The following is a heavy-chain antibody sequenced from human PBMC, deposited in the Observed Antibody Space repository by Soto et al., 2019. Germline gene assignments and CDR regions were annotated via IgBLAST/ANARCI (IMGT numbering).Heavy chain of an antibody. Sequence: GGSLRLSCAASGFLFSSCWLPWVRQAPGKGLEWVANISPDGSVRRYVDSVKGRFTISRDNSKNTLYLQMNCLRADDTAVYYCAKDSSGYTYDHNAFDIWGQGTMVTVSS. CDR3: AKDSSGYTYDHNAFDI. CDR2: ISPDGSVR. CDR1: GFLFSSCW. J-gene: IGHJ3*02. D-gene: IGHD5-18*01. V-gene: IGHV3-7*04.